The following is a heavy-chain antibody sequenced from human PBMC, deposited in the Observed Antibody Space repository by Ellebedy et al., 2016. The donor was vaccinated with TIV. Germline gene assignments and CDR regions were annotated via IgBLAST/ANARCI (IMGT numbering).Heavy chain of an antibody. CDR2: FHSSGGT. CDR1: GFIVSNVH. D-gene: IGHD2-15*01. CDR3: VRARDVGGSVDY. Sequence: GESLKISCAASGFIVSNVHMSWVRQTPGKGLEWLAGFHSSGGTHFADSVKGRFTISRDTSKNPLYFQMNSLRAEDTAVYYCVRARDVGGSVDYWGQGTLVTVSS. V-gene: IGHV3-66*01. J-gene: IGHJ4*02.